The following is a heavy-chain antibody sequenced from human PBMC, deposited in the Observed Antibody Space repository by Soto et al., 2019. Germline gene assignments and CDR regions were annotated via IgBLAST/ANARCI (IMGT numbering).Heavy chain of an antibody. J-gene: IGHJ5*02. CDR1: GGTFSSYA. Sequence: QVPLVQSGAEVKKPGSSVTVSCKASGGTFSSYAIHWVRQAPGQGLEWMGGIIPMYGSAKYAQRSQGRVTITADESTTTVYMELTSLTPQDTAVYYCARVTSMVGGVIDNWFDPWGHGTLVTASS. CDR3: ARVTSMVGGVIDNWFDP. CDR2: IIPMYGSA. V-gene: IGHV1-69*01. D-gene: IGHD3-10*01.